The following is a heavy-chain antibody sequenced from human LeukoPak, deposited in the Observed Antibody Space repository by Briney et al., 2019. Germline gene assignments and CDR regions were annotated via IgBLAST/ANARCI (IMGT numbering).Heavy chain of an antibody. CDR2: ISSSGSTI. Sequence: PGGSLRLSCAASGFTFSSYGMNWVRQAPGKGLEWVSYISSSGSTIYYADSVKGRFTISRDNAKNSLYLQMNSLRAEDTAVYYCARTYDSSGYFVDYWGQGTLVTVSS. D-gene: IGHD3-22*01. V-gene: IGHV3-48*04. CDR1: GFTFSSYG. CDR3: ARTYDSSGYFVDY. J-gene: IGHJ4*02.